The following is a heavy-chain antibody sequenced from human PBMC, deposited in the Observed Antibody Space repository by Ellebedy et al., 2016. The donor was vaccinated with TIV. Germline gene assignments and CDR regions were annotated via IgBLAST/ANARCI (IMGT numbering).Heavy chain of an antibody. J-gene: IGHJ6*02. Sequence: ASVKVSCXASGGTFSSYAISWVRQAPGQGLEWMGGIIPIFGTANYAQKFQGRVTITADESTSTPYMELSSLRSEDTAVYYCARGAAVATIRLYHYYGMDVWGQGTTVTVSS. CDR2: IIPIFGTA. V-gene: IGHV1-69*13. CDR3: ARGAAVATIRLYHYYGMDV. D-gene: IGHD5-12*01. CDR1: GGTFSSYA.